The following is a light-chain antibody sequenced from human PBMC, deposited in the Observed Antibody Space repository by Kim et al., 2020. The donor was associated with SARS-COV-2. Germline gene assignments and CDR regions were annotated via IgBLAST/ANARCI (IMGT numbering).Light chain of an antibody. J-gene: IGKJ1*01. Sequence: LSLSPGESATLCCRASQSVSSSYLAWYQQKPGQAPRLLIYGASSRATGIPDRFSGSGSGTDFTLTISRLEPEDFAVYYCQQYGRTFGQGTKVDIK. CDR3: QQYGRT. CDR2: GAS. V-gene: IGKV3-20*01. CDR1: QSVSSSY.